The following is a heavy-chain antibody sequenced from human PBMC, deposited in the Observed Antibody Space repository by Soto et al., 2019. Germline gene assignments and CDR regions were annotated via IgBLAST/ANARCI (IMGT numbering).Heavy chain of an antibody. V-gene: IGHV4-34*01. Sequence: QVQLQQWGAGLLKPSETLSLTCAVYGGSFSGYYWSWIRQPPGKGLEWIGEINHSGSTNYNPSLKSRVTISVDTSKNQFSLKLSSVTAADTAVYYCARGVRFGELTAWGQGTLVTVSS. D-gene: IGHD3-10*01. CDR2: INHSGST. CDR3: ARGVRFGELTA. CDR1: GGSFSGYY. J-gene: IGHJ5*02.